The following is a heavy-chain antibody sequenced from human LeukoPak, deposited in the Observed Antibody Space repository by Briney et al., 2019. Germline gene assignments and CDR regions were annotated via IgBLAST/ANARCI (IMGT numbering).Heavy chain of an antibody. V-gene: IGHV3-23*01. CDR3: AKGAGYSYGSYYYYYMDV. CDR2: ISGSGGGT. CDR1: GLASGDYA. Sequence: GRSLRLSCTASGLASGDYAISCVPQAPGGGLGWVSGISGSGGGTYYADSVKGRFTISRDNSKTTLYLQMNSRRAEDTAVYYCAKGAGYSYGSYYYYYMDVWGKGNTVTVSS. D-gene: IGHD5-18*01. J-gene: IGHJ6*03.